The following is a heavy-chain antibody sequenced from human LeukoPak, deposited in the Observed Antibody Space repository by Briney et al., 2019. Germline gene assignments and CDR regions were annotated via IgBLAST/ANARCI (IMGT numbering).Heavy chain of an antibody. Sequence: PSETLSLTCTVSGGSISSYYWSWIRQPPGKGLEWIGYIYYSGSTNYNPSLKSRVTISVDTSKNQFSLKLSSVTAADTAVYYCARDARDGYNYGAFDIWGQGTMVTVSS. V-gene: IGHV4-59*01. CDR1: GGSISSYY. CDR3: ARDARDGYNYGAFDI. CDR2: IYYSGST. J-gene: IGHJ3*02. D-gene: IGHD5-24*01.